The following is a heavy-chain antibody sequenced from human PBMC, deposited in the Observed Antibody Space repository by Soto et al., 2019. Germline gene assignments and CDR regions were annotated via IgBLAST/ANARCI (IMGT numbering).Heavy chain of an antibody. V-gene: IGHV2-5*02. J-gene: IGHJ4*02. Sequence: QITLKESGPTLVKPTQTLTLTCTFSGFSTTGEAVGWIRQPPGKPLEWLALIYLDDDKRYSPSLKSRLTITKDTSKHQVVLTMTNMDPVDTATYFCAHRFSYGYFDYWGQGTLVTVSS. CDR2: IYLDDDK. CDR1: GFSTTGEA. CDR3: AHRFSYGYFDY. D-gene: IGHD5-18*01.